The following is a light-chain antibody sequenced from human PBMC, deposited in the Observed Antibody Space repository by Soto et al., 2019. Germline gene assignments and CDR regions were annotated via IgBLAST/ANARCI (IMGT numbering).Light chain of an antibody. V-gene: IGKV4-1*01. CDR2: WSS. Sequence: DIVMTKSPDSLAVSLGESATINCKSSQSVLYSSNKKTYLAWYQQKPGQPPKLRIYWSSTRESGVPDRFSGSESVTDFTLTISSLQAEDVAVYYCQQYYSTPWTFGQRTKVDIK. CDR3: QQYYSTPWT. CDR1: QSVLYSSNKKTY. J-gene: IGKJ1*01.